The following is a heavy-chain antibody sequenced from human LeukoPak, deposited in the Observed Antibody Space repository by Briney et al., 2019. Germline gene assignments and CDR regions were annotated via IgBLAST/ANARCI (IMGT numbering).Heavy chain of an antibody. CDR1: GYTFTHYA. V-gene: IGHV1-3*01. Sequence: ASVKVSCKASGYTFTHYAVHWVRQAPGQRLEWMGWTNVGNDYTESSQKFQDRLTITSDTTATTVYMELSSLRSEDTAVYYCARDDFSTYPGLNYFDYWGQGSLVTVSS. J-gene: IGHJ4*02. CDR3: ARDDFSTYPGLNYFDY. CDR2: TNVGNDYT. D-gene: IGHD4-11*01.